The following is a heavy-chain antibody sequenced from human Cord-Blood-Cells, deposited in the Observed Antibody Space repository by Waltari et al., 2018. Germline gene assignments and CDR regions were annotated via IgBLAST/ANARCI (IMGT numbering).Heavy chain of an antibody. D-gene: IGHD1-26*01. CDR2: IRYDGSNK. CDR1: GFTFSSYG. V-gene: IGHV3-30*02. CDR3: AKDSESGSYFGDYYYYYGMDV. Sequence: QVQLVEAGGGGVQPGGSLRLSCAASGFTFSSYGMHWVLPGPGKGLEWVAFIRYDGSNKYYADSVKGRFTISRDNSKNTLYLQMNSLRAEDTAVYYCAKDSESGSYFGDYYYYYGMDVWGQGTTVTVSS. J-gene: IGHJ6*02.